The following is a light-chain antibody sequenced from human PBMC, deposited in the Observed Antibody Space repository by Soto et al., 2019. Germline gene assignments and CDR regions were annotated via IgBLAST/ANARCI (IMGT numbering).Light chain of an antibody. V-gene: IGKV3-11*01. J-gene: IGKJ3*01. CDR1: QSVGNY. CDR2: DAS. CDR3: QQRNKWPPIFT. Sequence: EIVLTQSPATLSLSPGDRATLSCRASQSVGNYLAWYQHKPGQAPRLLIYDASNRATGIPARFSGSRSGTDFTLTISTLEPEDFAIYYCQQRNKWPPIFTFGPGTKVDFK.